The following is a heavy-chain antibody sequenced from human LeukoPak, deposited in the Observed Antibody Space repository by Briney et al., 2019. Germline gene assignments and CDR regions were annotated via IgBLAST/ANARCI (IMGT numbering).Heavy chain of an antibody. Sequence: ASVKVSCKASGYTFTSYYMHWVRQAPGQGLEWMGIINPSGGSTSYAQKFQGRVTMTRDTSTSTVYMELSSLRSEDTAVYYCARDAPYYYDSSGHDFDYWGQGTLVTVSS. CDR3: ARDAPYYYDSSGHDFDY. V-gene: IGHV1-46*01. D-gene: IGHD3-22*01. J-gene: IGHJ4*02. CDR2: INPSGGST. CDR1: GYTFTSYY.